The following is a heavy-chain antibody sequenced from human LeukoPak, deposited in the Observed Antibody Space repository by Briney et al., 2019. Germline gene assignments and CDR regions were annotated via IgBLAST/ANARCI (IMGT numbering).Heavy chain of an antibody. J-gene: IGHJ5*02. Sequence: SETLSLTCSVSGGSINTNNYYWVWIRQPPGKGLEWIGTIYYSGTTFYNPSLQSRVTLSVDTSKNLFSLKLSSVTAADTAVYSCGRSIATHGPTHNLFGPWGQGTLVTVSS. CDR2: IYYSGTT. CDR1: GGSINTNNYY. CDR3: GRSIATHGPTHNLFGP. V-gene: IGHV4-39*01. D-gene: IGHD6-6*01.